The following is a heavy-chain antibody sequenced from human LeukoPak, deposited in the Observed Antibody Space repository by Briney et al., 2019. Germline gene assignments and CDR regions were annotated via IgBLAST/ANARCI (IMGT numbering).Heavy chain of an antibody. CDR3: AISTGRDDAFDI. CDR1: GYSISSGYY. D-gene: IGHD1-1*01. CDR2: INHSGST. Sequence: SETLSLTCAVSGYSISSGYYWSWIRQPPGKGLEWIGEINHSGSTNYNPSLKSRVTISVDTSKNQFSLKLSSVTAADTAVYYCAISTGRDDAFDIWGQGTMVTVSS. V-gene: IGHV4-34*01. J-gene: IGHJ3*02.